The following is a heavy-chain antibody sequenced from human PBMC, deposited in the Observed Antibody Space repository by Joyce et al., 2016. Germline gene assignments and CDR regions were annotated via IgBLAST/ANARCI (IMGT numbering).Heavy chain of an antibody. CDR3: ARAVGIYYFDS. D-gene: IGHD2/OR15-2a*01. J-gene: IGHJ4*02. CDR2: IYHSSNT. Sequence: QLQLHESGSGLVKPSQTLSLTCDVSGVSISTSGYSWSWIRQPPGKGLEWIGYIYHSSNTYSNPPLKSRVTISGDRSKNQFFLELNSVTAADTAVYFWARAVGIYYFDSWGPGTLVTVSS. V-gene: IGHV4-30-2*01. CDR1: GVSISTSGYS.